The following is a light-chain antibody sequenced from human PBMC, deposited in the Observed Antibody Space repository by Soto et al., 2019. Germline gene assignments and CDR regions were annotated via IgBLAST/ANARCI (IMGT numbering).Light chain of an antibody. CDR1: QSISSW. J-gene: IGKJ3*01. V-gene: IGKV1-5*01. CDR3: QQYNNYLFT. CDR2: DAS. Sequence: DIQMTQSPSPLSASVGDRVTITCRASQSISSWLAWYQQKPGKAPKLLIYDASTLESGVPSRFSGSGSGTEFTLTISSLQPDDFATYYCQQYNNYLFTFGPGTKVDFK.